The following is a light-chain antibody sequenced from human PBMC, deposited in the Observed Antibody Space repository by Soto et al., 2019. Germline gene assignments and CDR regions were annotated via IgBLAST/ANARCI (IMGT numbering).Light chain of an antibody. CDR2: GNS. J-gene: IGLJ1*01. Sequence: QSVLTQPPSVSGAPGQRVTISCTGSSSNIGAGYDVHWYQQLPGTAPKLLIYGNSNRPSGVPDRVSGSKSGTSASLAITGVQAEDEADYYCQSYDSSLSADVFGTGTKVTVL. CDR3: QSYDSSLSADV. V-gene: IGLV1-40*01. CDR1: SSNIGAGYD.